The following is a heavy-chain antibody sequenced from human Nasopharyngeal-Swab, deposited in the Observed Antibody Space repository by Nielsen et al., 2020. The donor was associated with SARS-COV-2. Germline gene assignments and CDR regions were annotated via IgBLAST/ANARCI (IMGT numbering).Heavy chain of an antibody. CDR1: GLTVSSTY. V-gene: IGHV3-53*01. J-gene: IGHJ2*01. CDR2: TEIGGTT. CDR3: ALRWRYFDL. Sequence: GGSLRLSCVVSGLTVSSTYMSWVRQAPGKGLDWVSVTEIGGTTHYADSVKGRFTISRDSSTNTLYLQMNSLRAEDTAVYYCALRWRYFDLWGRGTLVTVSS. D-gene: IGHD4-23*01.